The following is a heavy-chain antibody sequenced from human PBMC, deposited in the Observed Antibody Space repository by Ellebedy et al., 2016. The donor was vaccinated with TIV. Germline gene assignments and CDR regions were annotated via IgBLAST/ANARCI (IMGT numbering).Heavy chain of an antibody. D-gene: IGHD3-10*01. J-gene: IGHJ6*02. CDR1: GFTVTTYG. CDR2: ISYDGTRK. Sequence: GGSLRLSXAASGFTVTTYGIHWVRQAPGKGLEWVAMISYDGTRKYYADSVKGRFTISRDNSKNTLYVQMDSLRTEDTAVYHCAKDRYGSGSYSTGMDVWGEGTTVTVSS. CDR3: AKDRYGSGSYSTGMDV. V-gene: IGHV3-30*18.